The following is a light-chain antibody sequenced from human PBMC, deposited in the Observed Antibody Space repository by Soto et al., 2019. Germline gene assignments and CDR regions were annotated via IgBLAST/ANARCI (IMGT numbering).Light chain of an antibody. CDR2: AVA. J-gene: IGLJ1*01. CDR1: RSDIGNYNR. Sequence: QSVLTQPASVSWSPGQSITISCTGTRSDIGNYNRVSWYQQHPGKAPKLMMYAVADRPSGVPNRFSGSKSGNTASLTISGLQAEDEADYYCNAQTSDNTYVFGTGTKLTVL. V-gene: IGLV2-14*01. CDR3: NAQTSDNTYV.